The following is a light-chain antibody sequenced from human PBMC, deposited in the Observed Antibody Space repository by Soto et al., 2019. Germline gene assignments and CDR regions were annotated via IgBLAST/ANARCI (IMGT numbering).Light chain of an antibody. J-gene: IGKJ5*01. CDR1: QSLLHITGETF. CDR3: MQSTQLPPT. CDR2: EVS. Sequence: DVVMTQTPLSLSVAPGQPASISCKSSQSLLHITGETFLFWYLQKPGQSPQLLIYEVSTRVSGVPDRFSGSGSGTDFSLEIRRVETEDFGIYYCMQSTQLPPTFGQGTRLGIE. V-gene: IGKV2D-29*02.